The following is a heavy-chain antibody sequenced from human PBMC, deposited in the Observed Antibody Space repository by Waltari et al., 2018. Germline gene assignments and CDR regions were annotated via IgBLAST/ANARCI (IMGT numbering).Heavy chain of an antibody. D-gene: IGHD2-15*01. Sequence: QVQLVQSGAEVKKPGASGKVSCRVSGYSLTESALPWVRPAPGKGLEWLGGFDPEYGEAVYAQEFQGRVTMTEDTSKDTAYMELSSLTYEDTAVYYCTRDRVGYCSGGTCYSRWFDPWGQGTLVTVSS. CDR1: GYSLTESA. V-gene: IGHV1-24*01. CDR3: TRDRVGYCSGGTCYSRWFDP. J-gene: IGHJ5*02. CDR2: FDPEYGEA.